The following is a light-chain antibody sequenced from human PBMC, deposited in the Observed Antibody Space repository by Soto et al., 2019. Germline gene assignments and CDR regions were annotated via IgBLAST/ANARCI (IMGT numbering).Light chain of an antibody. J-gene: IGKJ1*01. CDR2: GGS. V-gene: IGKV3-20*01. CDR3: QQYSSSRT. Sequence: EIVLTQSPGTLSLSPGEIATLSFRASQSVSSSYLAWYQQKPGQAPRLLIYGGSSRATGIPVRFSGSGSETDFTLTITRLEPEDFAVYYCQQYSSSRTFGQGTKVDIK. CDR1: QSVSSSY.